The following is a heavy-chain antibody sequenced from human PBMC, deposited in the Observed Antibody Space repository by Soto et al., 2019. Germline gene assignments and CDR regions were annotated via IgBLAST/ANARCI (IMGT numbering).Heavy chain of an antibody. CDR1: GYTFTSYG. Sequence: ASVKVSCKASGYTFTSYGISWVRQAPGQGLEWMGWISAYNGNTNYAQKLQGRVTMTTDTSTSTAYMELRSLRSDDTAVYYCARVDCSSTSCYTRHYYYYGMDVWGQGTTVTV. D-gene: IGHD2-2*02. CDR2: ISAYNGNT. CDR3: ARVDCSSTSCYTRHYYYYGMDV. J-gene: IGHJ6*02. V-gene: IGHV1-18*01.